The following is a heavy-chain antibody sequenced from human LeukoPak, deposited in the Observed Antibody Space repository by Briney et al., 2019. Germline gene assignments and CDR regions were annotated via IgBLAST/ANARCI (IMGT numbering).Heavy chain of an antibody. CDR1: GYSISSGYY. V-gene: IGHV4-38-2*02. Sequence: PSEALSLTCTVSGYSISSGYYWGWIRQPPGKGLEWIGSIYHSGSTYYNPSLKSRVTISVDTSKNQFSLKLSSVTAADTAVYYCARGRYYDSSSYYYRGYYFDYWGQGTLVTVSS. J-gene: IGHJ4*02. CDR2: IYHSGST. D-gene: IGHD3-22*01. CDR3: ARGRYYDSSSYYYRGYYFDY.